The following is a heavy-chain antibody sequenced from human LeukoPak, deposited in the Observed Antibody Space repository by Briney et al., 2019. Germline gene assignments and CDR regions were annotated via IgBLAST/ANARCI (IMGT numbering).Heavy chain of an antibody. CDR2: ISGSGGST. CDR1: GFTYSSYA. Sequence: PGGSLRLSCAASGFTYSSYAMSWVRQAPGKGLEWVSAISGSGGSTYYADSVKGRFTISRDNSKNTLYLQMNSLRAEDTALYYCAKRAYGPNQAPYYFDYWGQGTLVTVSS. V-gene: IGHV3-23*01. J-gene: IGHJ4*02. D-gene: IGHD4-17*01. CDR3: AKRAYGPNQAPYYFDY.